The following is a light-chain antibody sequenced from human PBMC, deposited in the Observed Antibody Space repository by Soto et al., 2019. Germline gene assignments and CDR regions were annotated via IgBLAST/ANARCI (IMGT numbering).Light chain of an antibody. CDR2: GAS. CDR3: QQTYLSPPT. J-gene: IGKJ1*01. CDR1: QSISNY. Sequence: DVQMTQSPSSLSASVRDRVTITCRASQSISNYLNWYQQKPGKAPKLLFSGASSLQSGVPSGFSGSGSGTDFTLTISSLQPGDFATYYCQQTYLSPPTFGQGTKVEIK. V-gene: IGKV1-39*01.